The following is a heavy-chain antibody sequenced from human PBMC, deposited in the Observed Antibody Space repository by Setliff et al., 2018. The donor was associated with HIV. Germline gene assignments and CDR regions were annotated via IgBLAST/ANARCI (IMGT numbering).Heavy chain of an antibody. V-gene: IGHV4-39*07. CDR2: IYYSGST. Sequence: SETLSLTCTVSGGSISSSSYYWGWMRQPPGQGLEWIWSIYYSGSTYYNPSLKSRVTISVDTYKNQFSLKLSSVTAADTAVYYCASEGGVNTYISSSYWGQGTLVTVSS. CDR1: GGSISSSSYY. D-gene: IGHD6-6*01. J-gene: IGHJ4*02. CDR3: ASEGGVNTYISSSY.